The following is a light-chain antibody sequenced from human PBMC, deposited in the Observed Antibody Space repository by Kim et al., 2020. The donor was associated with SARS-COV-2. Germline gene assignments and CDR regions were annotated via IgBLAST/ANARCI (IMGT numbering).Light chain of an antibody. CDR1: PSISKNY. V-gene: IGKV3-20*01. CDR3: QQYDTTFA. CDR2: GAS. J-gene: IGKJ3*01. Sequence: LSPGESATLSCRASPSISKNYLAWYQQKPGQAPRLLIYGASSRATGIPDRFSGSGSGTDFTLTISRLEPEDFAVYYCQQYDTTFAFGPGTKVDIK.